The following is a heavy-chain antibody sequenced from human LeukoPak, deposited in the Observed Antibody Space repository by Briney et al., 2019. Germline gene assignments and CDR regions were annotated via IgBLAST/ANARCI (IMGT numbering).Heavy chain of an antibody. D-gene: IGHD2-2*01. CDR2: ISSSSSYI. Sequence: GGSLRLSCAASGFTLSRYSMSWVRQAPGKGLEWVSSISSSSSYIYYGDSVKGRFTISRDNAKNSLYLQINSLRAEDTAVYYCARGGNLYCSATSCYDFDYWGQGTLVTVSS. CDR3: ARGGNLYCSATSCYDFDY. V-gene: IGHV3-21*01. CDR1: GFTLSRYS. J-gene: IGHJ4*02.